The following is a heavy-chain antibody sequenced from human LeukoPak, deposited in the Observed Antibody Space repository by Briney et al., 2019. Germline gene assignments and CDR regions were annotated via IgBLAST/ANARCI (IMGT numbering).Heavy chain of an antibody. D-gene: IGHD6-6*01. CDR3: ARAGTIAARPFPFDP. J-gene: IGHJ5*02. Sequence: SETLSLTCAVYGGSFSGYYWSWLRQPPGKGLEWIGEINHSGSTNYNPSLKSRVTISVDTSKNQFSLKLSSVTAADTAVYYCARAGTIAARPFPFDPWGQGTLVTVSS. V-gene: IGHV4-34*01. CDR2: INHSGST. CDR1: GGSFSGYY.